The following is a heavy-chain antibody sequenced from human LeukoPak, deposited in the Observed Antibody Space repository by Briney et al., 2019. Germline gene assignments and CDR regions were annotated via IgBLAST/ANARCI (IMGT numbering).Heavy chain of an antibody. Sequence: SETLSLTCTVSGGSISSYYWSWIRQPPGKGLEWIGYIYYSGSTNYNPSLKSRVTISVDTSKNQFSLKLSSVTAADTAVYYCAIYTNWFDPWGQGTLVTVPS. J-gene: IGHJ5*02. V-gene: IGHV4-59*08. CDR1: GGSISSYY. CDR3: AIYTNWFDP. CDR2: IYYSGST.